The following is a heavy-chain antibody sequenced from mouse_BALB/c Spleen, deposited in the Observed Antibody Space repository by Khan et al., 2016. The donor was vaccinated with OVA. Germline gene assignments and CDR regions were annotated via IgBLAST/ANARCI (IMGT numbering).Heavy chain of an antibody. CDR1: GYTFTTYW. Sequence: QIQLVQSGAELAKPGASVKMSCKASGYTFTTYWMHWVNQRPGQGLEWIGYINPTSGYTYYNDKFKDRATLSANNSSSTAYMQLNSLTSEESAVDYCTRERIDYWGQGTTLPVSS. J-gene: IGHJ2*01. CDR3: TRERIDY. V-gene: IGHV1-7*01. CDR2: INPTSGYT.